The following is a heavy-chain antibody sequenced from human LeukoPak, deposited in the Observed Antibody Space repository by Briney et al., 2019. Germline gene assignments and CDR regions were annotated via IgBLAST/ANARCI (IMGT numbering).Heavy chain of an antibody. CDR2: IYPRDGST. CDR3: ARDQEGFDY. J-gene: IGHJ4*02. CDR1: GYTFTSNY. V-gene: IGHV1-46*01. Sequence: ASVKVSCKASGYTFTSNYIHWVRQAPGQGLEWMGMIYPRDGSTSYAQNFQGRVTVTRDTSTTTVHMELRGLRSEDTAVYYCARDQEGFDYWGQGTVVTVSS.